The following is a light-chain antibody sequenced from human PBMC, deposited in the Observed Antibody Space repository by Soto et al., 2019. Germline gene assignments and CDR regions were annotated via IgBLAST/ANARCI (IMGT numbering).Light chain of an antibody. V-gene: IGLV2-8*01. CDR3: SSYAGNYVYV. Sequence: QSALTQPPSASGSPGQSVAISCTGTSSDVGGYNYVSWYQQHPGKAPKLMISEVNNRPSGVSNRFSGSKSGNTAYLTISGLKVADEAEYYCSSYAGNYVYVFGSGTKVTVL. CDR1: SSDVGGYNY. J-gene: IGLJ1*01. CDR2: EVN.